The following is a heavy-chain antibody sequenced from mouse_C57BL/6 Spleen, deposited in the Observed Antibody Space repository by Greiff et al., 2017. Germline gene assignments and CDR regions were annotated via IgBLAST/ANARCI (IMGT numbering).Heavy chain of an antibody. CDR3: ARRNWDGAMDY. CDR1: GFTFSDYG. V-gene: IGHV5-17*03. D-gene: IGHD4-1*01. Sequence: EVMLVESGGGLVKPGGSLKLSCAASGFTFSDYGMHWVRQAPEKGLEWVAYISSGSSTIYYADTVKGRFTISRDNAKNTLFLQMSRLRSEDTAMYYCARRNWDGAMDYWGQGTSVTVSS. CDR2: ISSGSSTI. J-gene: IGHJ4*01.